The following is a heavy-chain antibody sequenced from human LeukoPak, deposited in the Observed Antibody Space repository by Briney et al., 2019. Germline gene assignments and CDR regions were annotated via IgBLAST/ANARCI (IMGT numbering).Heavy chain of an antibody. V-gene: IGHV3-74*01. J-gene: IGHJ4*02. D-gene: IGHD6-13*01. Sequence: GGSLRLSCAASGFTFSSYWMHWVRHAPGKGLVWVSRINSDGSSTSYADSVKGRFTISRDNAKNTLYLQMNSLRAEDTAVYYCARAPGIAAAGTRYWGQGTLVTVSS. CDR1: GFTFSSYW. CDR2: INSDGSST. CDR3: ARAPGIAAAGTRY.